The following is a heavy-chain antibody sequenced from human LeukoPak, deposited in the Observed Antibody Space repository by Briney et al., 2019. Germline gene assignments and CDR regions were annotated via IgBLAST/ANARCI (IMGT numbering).Heavy chain of an antibody. Sequence: GSSVKVSCKASGGTFSSYAISWVRQAPGQGLEWMGGIIPIFGTANYAQKFQGRVTITADESTSTAYMELSSLRSEDTAVYYCARGDYDSSGYYYGFGYWGQGTLVTVSS. D-gene: IGHD3-22*01. V-gene: IGHV1-69*01. J-gene: IGHJ4*02. CDR3: ARGDYDSSGYYYGFGY. CDR2: IIPIFGTA. CDR1: GGTFSSYA.